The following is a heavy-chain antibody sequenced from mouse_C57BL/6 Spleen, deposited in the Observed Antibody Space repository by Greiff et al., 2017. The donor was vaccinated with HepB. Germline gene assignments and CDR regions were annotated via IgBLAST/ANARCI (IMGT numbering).Heavy chain of an antibody. CDR1: GYTFTSYW. J-gene: IGHJ2*01. V-gene: IGHV1-50*01. D-gene: IGHD2-1*01. CDR2: IDPSDSYT. CDR3: ARFLYGNYGDY. Sequence: QVQLQQPGAELVKPGASVKLSCKASGYTFTSYWMQWVKQRPGQGLEWIGEIDPSDSYTNYNQKFKGKATLTVDTSSSTAYMQLSSLTSEDSAVYYCARFLYGNYGDYWGQGTTLTVSS.